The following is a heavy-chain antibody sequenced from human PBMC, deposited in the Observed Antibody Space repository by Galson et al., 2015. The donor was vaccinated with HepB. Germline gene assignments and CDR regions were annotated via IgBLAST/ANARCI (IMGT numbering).Heavy chain of an antibody. CDR2: INPSGGST. CDR3: ARDRSGSYYSGYYYYYYMDV. CDR1: GYTFTSYY. J-gene: IGHJ6*03. Sequence: SVKVSCKASGYTFTSYYMHWVRQAPGQGLEWMGIINPSGGSTSYAQKFQGRVTMTRDTSTSTVYMELSSLRSEDTAVYYCARDRSGSYYSGYYYYYYMDVWGKGTTVTVSS. D-gene: IGHD1-26*01. V-gene: IGHV1-46*01.